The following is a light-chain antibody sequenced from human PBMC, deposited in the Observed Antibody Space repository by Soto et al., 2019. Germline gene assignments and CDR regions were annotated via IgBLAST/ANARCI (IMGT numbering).Light chain of an antibody. V-gene: IGKV3-20*01. CDR3: QQYGRSLPLT. Sequence: VLTQSPGTLSLSPGERATLSCRASQSVGSNYLAWYQQKPGQAPRILIYGASTRATGIRDRFSGSGSGADFNLTISRLEPEDFAVFYCQQYGRSLPLTFGRGSKEEIK. CDR1: QSVGSNY. J-gene: IGKJ4*02. CDR2: GAS.